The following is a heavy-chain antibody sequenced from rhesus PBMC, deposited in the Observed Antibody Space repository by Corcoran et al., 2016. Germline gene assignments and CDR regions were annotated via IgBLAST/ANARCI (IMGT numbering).Heavy chain of an antibody. CDR2: IDGMSRST. V-gene: IGHV4-106*01. Sequence: QVQLQESGPGLVKPSETLSLTCAVSGGSISDDLYWSWLRQPPGKGREWIGYIDGMSRSTNYNPSLKKRVTNSIDTSKNQFSLNLNSVTAADTAVYSCWLARFDVWGAGVRSPSPQ. D-gene: IGHD2-33*01. CDR1: GGSISDDLY. CDR3: WLARFDV. J-gene: IGHJ5-1*01.